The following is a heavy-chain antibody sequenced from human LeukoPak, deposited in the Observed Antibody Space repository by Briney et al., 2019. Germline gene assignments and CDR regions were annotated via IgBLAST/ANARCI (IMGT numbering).Heavy chain of an antibody. J-gene: IGHJ5*02. Sequence: ETLSLTCTVSGDSIRSSYYYWGWIRQPRGRCLEWIGSIYDSGSPYDSPALKRQGTISVDTSKNQFSLKLNSVTAADTAVYHCARHYGPWGQGTLVTVSS. D-gene: IGHD3-10*01. CDR3: ARHYGP. CDR1: GDSIRSSYYY. V-gene: IGHV4-39*01. CDR2: IYDSGSP.